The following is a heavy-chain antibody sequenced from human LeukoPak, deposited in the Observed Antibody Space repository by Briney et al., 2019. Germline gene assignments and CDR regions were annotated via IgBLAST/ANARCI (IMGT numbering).Heavy chain of an antibody. CDR1: GDSVSSNSGV. D-gene: IGHD3-16*01. J-gene: IGHJ3*01. V-gene: IGHV6-1*01. CDR3: ARSLWGGAFDV. CDR2: TYYRSKWYN. Sequence: SQTLSLTCAISGDSVSSNSGVWNWIRQSPSRGLEWLGKTYYRSKWYNDYAVSVKSRIIINPDTSKNQFSLHLNSVTPEDTAVYYCARSLWGGAFDVWGQGTMVAVSS.